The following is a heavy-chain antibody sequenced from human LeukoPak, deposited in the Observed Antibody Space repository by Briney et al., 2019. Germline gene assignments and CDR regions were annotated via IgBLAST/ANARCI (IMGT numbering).Heavy chain of an antibody. CDR2: IYYSGST. CDR1: GDSISTSSYY. Sequence: SETLSLTCSVSGDSISTSSYYWGWIRQPPGKGLEWIGTIYYSGSTYYNPSLKSRVTISVDTSKNQFSLKLTSVTAADTAMYYCASDAPGLLGYWGQGTLVTVSS. D-gene: IGHD2-15*01. CDR3: ASDAPGLLGY. V-gene: IGHV4-39*07. J-gene: IGHJ4*02.